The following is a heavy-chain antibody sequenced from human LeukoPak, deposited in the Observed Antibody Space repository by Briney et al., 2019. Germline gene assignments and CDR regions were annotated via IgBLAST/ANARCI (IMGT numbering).Heavy chain of an antibody. J-gene: IGHJ4*02. CDR3: TTGIRGD. CDR1: GFTFSSYA. D-gene: IGHD3-10*01. V-gene: IGHV3-53*01. Sequence: GGSLRLSCAASGFTFSSYAMHWVRQAPGKGLEWVSVIYSGGSTYYADSVKGRFTISRDNSKNTLYLQMNSLKTEDTAVYYCTTGIRGDWGQGTLVTVSS. CDR2: IYSGGST.